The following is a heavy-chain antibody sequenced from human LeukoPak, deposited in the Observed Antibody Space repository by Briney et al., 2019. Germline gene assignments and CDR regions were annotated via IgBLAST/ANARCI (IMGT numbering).Heavy chain of an antibody. J-gene: IGHJ4*02. D-gene: IGHD4-23*01. Sequence: GGSLRLSCAASGFTFSSYAMSWVRQAPGKGLEWVSAISGSGGSTYYADSVKGRFTISRDNSKNTLYLQMNSLRAEDTAVYYCAKHRENYGGSSLDDYWGQGTLVTVSS. CDR2: ISGSGGST. CDR1: GFTFSSYA. V-gene: IGHV3-23*01. CDR3: AKHRENYGGSSLDDY.